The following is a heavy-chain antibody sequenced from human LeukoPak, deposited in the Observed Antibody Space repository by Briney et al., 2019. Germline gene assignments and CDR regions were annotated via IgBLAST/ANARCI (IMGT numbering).Heavy chain of an antibody. D-gene: IGHD3-9*01. CDR2: ISGSGGST. CDR3: AKDRDDILTGYPIIGRGDY. Sequence: PGGSLRLSCAASGFTFSSYAMSWVRQAPGKGLEWVSAISGSGGSTYYADSVKGRFTISRDNSKNTLYLQMNSLRAEDTAVYYCAKDRDDILTGYPIIGRGDYWGQGTLVTVSS. V-gene: IGHV3-23*01. J-gene: IGHJ4*02. CDR1: GFTFSSYA.